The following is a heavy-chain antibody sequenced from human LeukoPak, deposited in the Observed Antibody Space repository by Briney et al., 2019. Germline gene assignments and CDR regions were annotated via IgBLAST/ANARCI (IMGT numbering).Heavy chain of an antibody. CDR3: AREWGMDV. CDR1: GFTFSNYV. Sequence: GGSLRLSCAASGFTFSNYVMQWVRQVSGKGLVWVSRIKSDGTTTGHADFVKGRFTISRDNAKNTLYLQMNSLRAEDTAVYYCAREWGMDVWGQGTTVTVSS. CDR2: IKSDGTTT. V-gene: IGHV3-74*01. J-gene: IGHJ6*02.